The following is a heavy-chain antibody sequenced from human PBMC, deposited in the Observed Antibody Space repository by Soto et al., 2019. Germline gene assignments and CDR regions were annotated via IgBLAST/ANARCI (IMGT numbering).Heavy chain of an antibody. D-gene: IGHD6-6*01. J-gene: IGHJ4*02. Sequence: QVQLVQSGAEVKKPGASVKVSCRASGYTFTSYGISWVRQAPGQGLEWMGWISAYNGNTNYAQKLQGRVTMTTDTSTSTAYMELRSLRSDDTAVYYCARVLVAARPEVPYYFDYWGQGTLVTVSS. CDR1: GYTFTSYG. CDR2: ISAYNGNT. CDR3: ARVLVAARPEVPYYFDY. V-gene: IGHV1-18*01.